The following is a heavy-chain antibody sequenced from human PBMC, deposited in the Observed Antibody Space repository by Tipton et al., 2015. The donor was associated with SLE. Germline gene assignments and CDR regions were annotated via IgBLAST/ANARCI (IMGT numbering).Heavy chain of an antibody. V-gene: IGHV4-34*01. J-gene: IGHJ6*03. D-gene: IGHD3-22*01. CDR3: ARVPTYYYDSSGYYYNYYYYCMHV. Sequence: TLSLTCAVYGGSFSGYYWSWIRQPPGKGLEWIGEINHSGSTNYNPSLKSRVTISVDTSKNQFSLKLSSVTAADTAVYYCARVPTYYYDSSGYYYNYYYYCMHVWGKGTTVTVSS. CDR1: GGSFSGYY. CDR2: INHSGST.